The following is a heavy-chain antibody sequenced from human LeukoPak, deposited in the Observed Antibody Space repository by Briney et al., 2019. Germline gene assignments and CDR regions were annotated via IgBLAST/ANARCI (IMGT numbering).Heavy chain of an antibody. CDR3: ARVAYSSSWYRKGDYYFDY. CDR1: GFTFSSYW. J-gene: IGHJ4*02. D-gene: IGHD6-13*01. CDR2: IKQDGSEK. Sequence: GGSLRLSCAASGFTFSSYWMSWVRQAPGKGLEWVANIKQDGSEKYYVDSVKGRFTISRDNAKNSLYLQMNSLRAEDTAVYYCARVAYSSSWYRKGDYYFDYWGQGTLVTVSS. V-gene: IGHV3-7*01.